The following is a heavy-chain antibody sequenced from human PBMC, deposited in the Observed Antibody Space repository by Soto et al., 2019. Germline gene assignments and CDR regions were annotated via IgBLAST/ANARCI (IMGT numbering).Heavy chain of an antibody. Sequence: PETLSLTCAVYGGSFSGGYWCWLRRPPGKVLQSIREINDSGSTNYNPPLKGRVTISVDTSKNQFSLKLSSVTAAHTAVYSCARGGSGRGYYYYYYGMDVWGQGTTVTVSS. CDR1: GGSFSGGY. CDR3: ARGGSGRGYYYYYYGMDV. CDR2: INDSGST. V-gene: IGHV4-34*01. D-gene: IGHD3-10*01. J-gene: IGHJ6*01.